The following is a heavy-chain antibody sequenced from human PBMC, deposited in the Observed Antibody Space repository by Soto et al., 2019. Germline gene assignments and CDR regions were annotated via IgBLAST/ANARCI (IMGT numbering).Heavy chain of an antibody. CDR3: AVKRAYDSNGYYYEGFDY. J-gene: IGHJ4*02. D-gene: IGHD3-22*01. Sequence: QVQLQQWGAGLLKPSETLSLTCAVYGGSFSGYYWSWIRQPPGRGRERIGEINHRGSTNYNPALKRRFPRTVDTSTNQFSLKLSSVAAADTAVYYCAVKRAYDSNGYYYEGFDYWGQGTLVTVSS. CDR2: INHRGST. V-gene: IGHV4-34*01. CDR1: GGSFSGYY.